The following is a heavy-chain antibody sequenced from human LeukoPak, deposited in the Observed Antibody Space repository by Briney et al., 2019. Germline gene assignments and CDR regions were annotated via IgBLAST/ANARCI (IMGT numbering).Heavy chain of an antibody. V-gene: IGHV3-30*03. CDR1: GFTFSSYG. D-gene: IGHD2-2*01. Sequence: GGSLRLSCAASGFTFSSYGIHWVRQAPDKGLEWVALISDDGSKRYYADSVKGRFTISRDTSKNTVYLQMNSLRAEDTAVYYCARGRCTSCYVDYWGQGTLVTVSS. CDR2: ISDDGSKR. J-gene: IGHJ4*02. CDR3: ARGRCTSCYVDY.